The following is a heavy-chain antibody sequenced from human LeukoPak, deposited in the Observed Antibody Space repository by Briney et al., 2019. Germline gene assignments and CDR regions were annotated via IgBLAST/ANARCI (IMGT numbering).Heavy chain of an antibody. Sequence: GGSLRLSCAASGFTFSSYWMHWVRQAPGKGLVWVSRINSDGGSTSYADSVKGRFTISRDNAKNTLYLQMNSLRAEDTAVYYCARDGTMVRGVISYYYYMDVWGKGTTVTVSS. V-gene: IGHV3-74*01. J-gene: IGHJ6*03. CDR1: GFTFSSYW. CDR2: INSDGGST. CDR3: ARDGTMVRGVISYYYYMDV. D-gene: IGHD3-10*01.